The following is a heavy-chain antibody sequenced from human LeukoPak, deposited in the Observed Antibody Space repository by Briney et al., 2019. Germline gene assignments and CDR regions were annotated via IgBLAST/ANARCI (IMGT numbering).Heavy chain of an antibody. CDR1: GGSISSGSYY. CDR2: IYTSGST. Sequence: SQTLSLTCTVSGGSISSGSYYWSWIRQPAGKGLEWIGRIYTSGSTNYNPSLKSRVTISVDTSKKQFSLNLSSVTAADTAVYYCARGVELLDWGQGTLVTVSS. D-gene: IGHD1-7*01. J-gene: IGHJ4*02. V-gene: IGHV4-61*02. CDR3: ARGVELLD.